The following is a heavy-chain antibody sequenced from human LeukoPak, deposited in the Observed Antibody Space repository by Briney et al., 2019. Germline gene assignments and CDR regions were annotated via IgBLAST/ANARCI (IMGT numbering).Heavy chain of an antibody. Sequence: SETLSLTCTVSGGSISSTTYYWGWIRQPPGKGLXXIGSIYNGASTYYNPSLKSRVTISIDTSKNQFSLKLGSVTAADTAVYYCSSVDRGWFGIGDFWGQGTLVTVSS. CDR1: GGSISSTTYY. D-gene: IGHD3-10*01. J-gene: IGHJ4*02. V-gene: IGHV4-39*01. CDR2: IYNGAST. CDR3: SSVDRGWFGIGDF.